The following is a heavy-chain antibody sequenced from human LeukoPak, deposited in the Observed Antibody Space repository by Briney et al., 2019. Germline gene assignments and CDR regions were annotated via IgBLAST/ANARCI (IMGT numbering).Heavy chain of an antibody. Sequence: PSETLSLTCAVYGGSFSGYYWSWIRQPPGKGLEWIGEINHSGSTNYNPSLKSRVTISVDTSKNQFSLKLSSVTAADTAVYYCARDGHVLLWFGESDYYGMDVWGQGTTVTVSS. V-gene: IGHV4-34*01. CDR1: GGSFSGYY. CDR3: ARDGHVLLWFGESDYYGMDV. CDR2: INHSGST. D-gene: IGHD3-10*01. J-gene: IGHJ6*02.